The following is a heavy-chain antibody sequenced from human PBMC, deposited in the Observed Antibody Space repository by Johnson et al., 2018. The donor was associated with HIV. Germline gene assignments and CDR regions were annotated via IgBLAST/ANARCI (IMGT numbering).Heavy chain of an antibody. CDR3: ARSMTTVTVAFDI. V-gene: IGHV3-30*03. Sequence: QVQLVESGGGLVKPGGSLRLSCAASAFTFRSFGMHWVRQAPGKGLGWVAVISYEGSNKYYADSVKGRFTISRDNSKNTLYLQMNSRRAEDTAVYYCARSMTTVTVAFDIWGQGTMVTVSS. D-gene: IGHD4-17*01. J-gene: IGHJ3*02. CDR2: ISYEGSNK. CDR1: AFTFRSFG.